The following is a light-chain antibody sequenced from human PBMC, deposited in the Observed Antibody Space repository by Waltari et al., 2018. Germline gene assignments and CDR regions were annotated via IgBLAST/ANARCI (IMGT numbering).Light chain of an antibody. V-gene: IGLV1-44*01. Sequence: QSVLTQPPSASGTPGQRVTTSCSGSNFNVGRNVENWYQQLPGTAPKLLTYGNNQRPSGVPDRFSGSKSGTSASLAISGLESDDEADYHCATWDGSLNAVVFGGGTKLTVL. J-gene: IGLJ2*01. CDR3: ATWDGSLNAVV. CDR1: NFNVGRNV. CDR2: GNN.